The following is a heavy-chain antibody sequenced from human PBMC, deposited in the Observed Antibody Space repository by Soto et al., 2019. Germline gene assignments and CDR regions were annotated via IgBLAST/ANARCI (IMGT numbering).Heavy chain of an antibody. CDR1: GYTFTSYA. D-gene: IGHD3-10*01. CDR2: INAGNGNT. J-gene: IGHJ4*02. Sequence: QVQLVQSGAEVKKPGASVKVSCKASGYTFTSYAIYWVRQAPGQRLEWMGWINAGNGNTKYSQKFQGRVTITSDTSASTAYMELSSLRSEDTAVYYCARDMGFGLSDYWGQGTLVTVSS. CDR3: ARDMGFGLSDY. V-gene: IGHV1-3*01.